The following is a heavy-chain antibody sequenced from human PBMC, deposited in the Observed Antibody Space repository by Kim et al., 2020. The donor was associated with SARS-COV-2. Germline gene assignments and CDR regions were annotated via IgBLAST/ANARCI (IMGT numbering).Heavy chain of an antibody. CDR2: IYYSGST. Sequence: SETLSLTCTVSGGSISSSSYYWGWIRQPPGKGLEWIGSIYYSGSTYYNPSLKSRVTISVDTSKNQFSLKLSSVTAADTAVYYCARLDGSGSYSRFDYWGQGTLVTVSS. V-gene: IGHV4-39*01. CDR1: GGSISSSSYY. D-gene: IGHD3-10*01. J-gene: IGHJ4*02. CDR3: ARLDGSGSYSRFDY.